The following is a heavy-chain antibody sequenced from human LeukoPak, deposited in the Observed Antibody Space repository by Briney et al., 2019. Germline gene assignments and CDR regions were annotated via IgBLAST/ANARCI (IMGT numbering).Heavy chain of an antibody. CDR1: GYTFTGYY. D-gene: IGHD4-23*01. J-gene: IGHJ5*02. CDR2: INPNSGGT. Sequence: VASVKASCKASGYTFTGYYMHWLRQAPGQGLEWMGWINPNSGGTNYAQTFQGRVTMTRDTSISTAYMELSRLTSDDTAVYYCARGYGGNSFTPWGQGTLVTVSS. CDR3: ARGYGGNSFTP. V-gene: IGHV1-2*02.